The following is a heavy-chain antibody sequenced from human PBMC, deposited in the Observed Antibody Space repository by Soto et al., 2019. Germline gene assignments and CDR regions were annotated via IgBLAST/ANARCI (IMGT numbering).Heavy chain of an antibody. CDR2: IYYSGST. CDR3: AREARLRGFYYFDY. Sequence: PSETLSLTCTVSGGSISSGGYYWSWIRQHPGKGLEWIGYIYYSGSTYYNPSLKSRVTISVDTSKNQFSLKLSSVTAADTAVYYCAREARLRGFYYFDYWGQGTLVTVSS. J-gene: IGHJ4*02. V-gene: IGHV4-31*03. CDR1: GGSISSGGYY. D-gene: IGHD4-17*01.